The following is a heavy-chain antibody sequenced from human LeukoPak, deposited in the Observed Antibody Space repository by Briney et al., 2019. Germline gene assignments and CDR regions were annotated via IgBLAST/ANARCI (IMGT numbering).Heavy chain of an antibody. J-gene: IGHJ6*03. D-gene: IGHD2-2*01. CDR2: IYYSGST. Sequence: PETLSLTCTVSGGSISSYYWSWIRQPPGKGLEWIGYIYYSGSTNYNPSLKSRVTISVDSSKNQFSLKLSSVTAADTAVYYCARVSDCSSTSCYFLYYYMDVWGKGTTVTVSS. V-gene: IGHV4-59*01. CDR1: GGSISSYY. CDR3: ARVSDCSSTSCYFLYYYMDV.